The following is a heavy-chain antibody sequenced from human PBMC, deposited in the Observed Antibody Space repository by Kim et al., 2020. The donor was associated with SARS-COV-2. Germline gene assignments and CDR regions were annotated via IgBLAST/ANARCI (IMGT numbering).Heavy chain of an antibody. Sequence: GGSLRLSCAVSGFTVSSNYMRWVRQAPGMGLEWVSVISNVDTTNYEDSVRGRFTISRDNSKNTLYYQMNSLRDADTAVYYCARQPAQTTGHYHFDYCDQG. J-gene: IGHJ4*02. CDR2: ISNVDTT. D-gene: IGHD4-17*01. V-gene: IGHV3-66*04. CDR1: GFTVSSNY. CDR3: ARQPAQTTGHYHFDY.